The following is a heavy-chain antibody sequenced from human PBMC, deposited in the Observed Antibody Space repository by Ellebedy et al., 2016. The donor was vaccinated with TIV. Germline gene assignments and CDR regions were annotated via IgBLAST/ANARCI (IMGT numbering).Heavy chain of an antibody. Sequence: GESLKISCAVSGFTFSTSWMSLVRQAPGQGLEWVANMNGDGNERYYVDSVEGRFTISKNNTRKSLYLQMNSLRADDTAVYYCTKDGSGTMNFWGQGTLVTVSS. CDR3: TKDGSGTMNF. V-gene: IGHV3-7*01. J-gene: IGHJ4*02. CDR1: GFTFSTSW. CDR2: MNGDGNER. D-gene: IGHD1-1*01.